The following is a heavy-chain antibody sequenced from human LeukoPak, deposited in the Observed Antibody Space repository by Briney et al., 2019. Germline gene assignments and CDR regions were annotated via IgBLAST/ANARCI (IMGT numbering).Heavy chain of an antibody. CDR3: ATHGSTYYYDSSGYYNYDY. CDR1: GGSISSSSYY. V-gene: IGHV4-39*01. CDR2: IYYSGST. J-gene: IGHJ4*02. D-gene: IGHD3-22*01. Sequence: SETLSLTCTVSGGSISSSSYYWGWIRQPSGKGLEWIGSIYYSGSTYYNPSLKSRVTISVDTSKDQFSLKLSSVTAADTAVYYCATHGSTYYYDSSGYYNYDYWGQGTLVTVSS.